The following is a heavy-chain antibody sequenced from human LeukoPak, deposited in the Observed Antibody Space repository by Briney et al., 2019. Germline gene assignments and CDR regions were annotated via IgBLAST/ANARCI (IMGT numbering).Heavy chain of an antibody. CDR1: GFIFSSYV. J-gene: IGHJ4*02. Sequence: GGSLRLSCGASGFIFSSYVMSWVRQAPGKGLEWVSSMSSGSRYIYYADSVRGRFTISRDNAKNSLYLLMNSLRAEDTAVYYCTRDRPTGASRVFVVQWGQGTLVTVSS. V-gene: IGHV3-21*01. D-gene: IGHD3-3*01. CDR3: TRDRPTGASRVFVVQ. CDR2: MSSGSRYI.